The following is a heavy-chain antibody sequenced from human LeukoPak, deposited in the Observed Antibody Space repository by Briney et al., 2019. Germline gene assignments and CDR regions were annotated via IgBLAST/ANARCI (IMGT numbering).Heavy chain of an antibody. CDR3: ARDPPFGGY. V-gene: IGHV3-7*03. CDR1: GFTFSSYW. D-gene: IGHD3-16*01. Sequence: GGSLRLSCGASGFTFSSYWMSWVRQAPGKGLEWVANIKQDGSEKNYVDSVKGRFTISRDNAKNSLYLQMNSLRAEDTAVYYCARDPPFGGYWGQGTLVTVSS. CDR2: IKQDGSEK. J-gene: IGHJ4*02.